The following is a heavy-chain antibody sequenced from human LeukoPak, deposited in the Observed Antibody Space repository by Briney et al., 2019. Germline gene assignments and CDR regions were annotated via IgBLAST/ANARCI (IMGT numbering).Heavy chain of an antibody. J-gene: IGHJ4*02. D-gene: IGHD2-2*01. Sequence: GGSLRLSCAVSGLMGSDGYMSWVRQAPGKGLEWLSIIYRGGATYYADSVKGRFTISRDDSNYTWHLQLNSLRAEDTAVYFCAGASSYGVILDATSFDLWGRGTLVIVSP. CDR2: IYRGGAT. CDR3: AGASSYGVILDATSFDL. V-gene: IGHV3-66*01. CDR1: GLMGSDGY.